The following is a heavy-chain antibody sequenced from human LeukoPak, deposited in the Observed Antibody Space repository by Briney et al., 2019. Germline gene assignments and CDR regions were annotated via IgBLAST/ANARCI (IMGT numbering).Heavy chain of an antibody. CDR2: ISYDGSNK. D-gene: IGHD3-10*01. CDR3: ARLWTNFDY. J-gene: IGHJ4*02. Sequence: GGALRLSCAASGFTFSTYGMHWVRQAPGKGLEWVAFISYDGSNKYYADSVKGRFTISRDNSKNTLYLQMNSLRAEDTAVYYCARLWTNFDYWGQGTLVTVSS. CDR1: GFTFSTYG. V-gene: IGHV3-30*03.